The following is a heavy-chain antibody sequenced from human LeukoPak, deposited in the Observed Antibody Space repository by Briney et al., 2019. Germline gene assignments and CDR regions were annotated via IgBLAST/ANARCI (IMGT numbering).Heavy chain of an antibody. CDR2: ISYHGSDK. J-gene: IGHJ3*02. CDR1: GFTYSSHT. V-gene: IGHV3-30-3*01. D-gene: IGHD6-25*01. Sequence: GGSLRLSCAASGFTYSSHTMHWVRQAPGKGLEWVAVISYHGSDKDYADPVKGRFSISRDNPKNTVYLQMNSLRVEDTAVYYCAIDHREKRPKAFDIWGQGTMVTVSS. CDR3: AIDHREKRPKAFDI.